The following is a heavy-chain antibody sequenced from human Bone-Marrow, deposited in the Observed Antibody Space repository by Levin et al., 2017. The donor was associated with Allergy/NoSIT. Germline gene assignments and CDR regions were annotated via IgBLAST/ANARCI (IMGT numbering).Heavy chain of an antibody. J-gene: IGHJ4*02. CDR3: SKNLGADDGDDILTGLFDY. CDR2: ISGSGGRT. D-gene: IGHD3-9*01. CDR1: GFTFDTFT. V-gene: IGHV3-23*01. Sequence: GGSLRLSCGASGFTFDTFTMSWVRQGPGRGREWLADISGSGGRTYYADSVKGRCSISRDNSKNIVYLQMNSLRGEDTAVYYWSKNLGADDGDDILTGLFDYWGQGTLVTVSS.